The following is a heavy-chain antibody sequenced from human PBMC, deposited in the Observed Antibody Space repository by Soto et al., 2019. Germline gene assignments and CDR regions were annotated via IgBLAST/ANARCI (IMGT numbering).Heavy chain of an antibody. CDR3: ARAQDADYYGSGSYFHS. CDR2: IYPGDSNT. V-gene: IGHV5-51*01. J-gene: IGHJ4*02. Sequence: GESLKISCRGSGYSFTTYWIGWVRQMPGRGLEWMGIIYPGDSNTRYSPSFEGQVTFSADTSITTAYLQWSSLKASDTAMYYCARAQDADYYGSGSYFHSWGQGTLVTVSS. D-gene: IGHD3-10*01. CDR1: GYSFTTYW.